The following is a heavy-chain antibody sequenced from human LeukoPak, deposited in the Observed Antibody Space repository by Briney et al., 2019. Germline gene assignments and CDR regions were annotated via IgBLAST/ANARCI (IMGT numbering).Heavy chain of an antibody. V-gene: IGHV4-39*07. CDR1: GGSISSSSYY. J-gene: IGHJ4*02. D-gene: IGHD4-23*01. CDR2: IYYSGST. CDR3: ARSPRWDY. Sequence: PSETLSLTCTVSGGSISSSSYYWGWIRQPPGKGLEWIGSIYYSGSTYYNPPLKSRVTISVDTSKNQFSLKLSSVTAADTAVYYCARSPRWDYWGQGTLVTVSS.